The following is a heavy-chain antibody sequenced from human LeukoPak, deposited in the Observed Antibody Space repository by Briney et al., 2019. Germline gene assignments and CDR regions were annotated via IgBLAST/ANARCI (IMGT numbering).Heavy chain of an antibody. CDR2: MKPNNGAT. V-gene: IGHV1-2*02. CDR3: ARDTDNTMDF. Sequence: AASVKVSCKASGYTFTGYSLHWVRQAPGQGLEWMGWMKPNNGATNYALKFQGRVSMTRDTSITTAYMELSRLKSDDTAVHYCARDTDNTMDFWGQGTLVTVSS. CDR1: GYTFTGYS. J-gene: IGHJ4*02. D-gene: IGHD3-10*01.